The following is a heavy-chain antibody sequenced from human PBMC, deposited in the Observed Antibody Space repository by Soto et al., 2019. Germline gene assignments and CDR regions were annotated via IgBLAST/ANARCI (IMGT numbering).Heavy chain of an antibody. CDR1: GGSIGSYY. J-gene: IGHJ6*02. CDR2: IYYSGST. Sequence: QVQLQESGPGLVKPSETLSLTCTVSGGSIGSYYWNWIRQPPGKGLEWIGYIYYSGSTNYNPSLKRRVTTAVATSKTQFSLKLSSVTAADTAVYYCARDGGFYYGMDVWGQGTTVTVSS. CDR3: ARDGGFYYGMDV. D-gene: IGHD3-3*01. V-gene: IGHV4-59*01.